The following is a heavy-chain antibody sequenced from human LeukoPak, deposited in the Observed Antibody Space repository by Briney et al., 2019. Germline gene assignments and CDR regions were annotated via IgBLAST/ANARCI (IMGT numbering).Heavy chain of an antibody. V-gene: IGHV4-34*01. D-gene: IGHD3-16*01. J-gene: IGHJ5*02. Sequence: SETLSLTCAVYGGSFSGYYWSWIRQPPGKGLEWIGEINHSGSTNCNPSLKSRVTISVDTSKNQFSLKLSSVTAADTAVYYCARSLRRGFGYNWFDPWGQGTLVTVSS. CDR3: ARSLRRGFGYNWFDP. CDR1: GGSFSGYY. CDR2: INHSGST.